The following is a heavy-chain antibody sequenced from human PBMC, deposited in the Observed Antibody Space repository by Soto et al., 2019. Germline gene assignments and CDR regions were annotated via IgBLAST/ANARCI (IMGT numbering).Heavy chain of an antibody. J-gene: IGHJ4*02. CDR1: GFTFTNYA. Sequence: GGSLRLSCAASGFTFTNYALAWVRQAPGQGLQWVSSISPRGDYIYYADSVKGRFTISRDNSKNTLFLQMNSLRAEDTAVYYCARDTSPNGFDYWGQRTLVTVSA. CDR2: ISPRGDYI. V-gene: IGHV3-23*01. CDR3: ARDTSPNGFDY. D-gene: IGHD3-16*01.